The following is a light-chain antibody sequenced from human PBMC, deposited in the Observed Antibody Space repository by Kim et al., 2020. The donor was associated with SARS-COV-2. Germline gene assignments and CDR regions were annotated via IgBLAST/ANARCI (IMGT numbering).Light chain of an antibody. V-gene: IGKV3-15*01. CDR3: QQYGDWPPWT. CDR2: AAS. Sequence: EVVMTQSPATLSESPGERVTLSCRASQSVGSNLAWYQQKPGQAPRLLISAASTRATGTPARFSGSGSGTDFTLTINSLQSDDSALYYCQQYGDWPPWTFGQGTKVDIK. J-gene: IGKJ1*01. CDR1: QSVGSN.